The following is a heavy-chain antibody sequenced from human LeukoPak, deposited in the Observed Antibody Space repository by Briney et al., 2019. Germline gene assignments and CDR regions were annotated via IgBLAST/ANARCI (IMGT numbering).Heavy chain of an antibody. CDR2: IYYSGST. CDR1: GGSISSYY. J-gene: IGHJ4*02. V-gene: IGHV4-59*08. Sequence: PSETLSLTCTVSGGSISSYYWSWIRQPPGKGLEWIGYIYYSGSTNYNLSLKSRVTISVDTSKNQFSLKLSSVTAADTAVYYCARHRLAYCGGDCSGGIDYWGQGALVTVSS. D-gene: IGHD2-21*02. CDR3: ARHRLAYCGGDCSGGIDY.